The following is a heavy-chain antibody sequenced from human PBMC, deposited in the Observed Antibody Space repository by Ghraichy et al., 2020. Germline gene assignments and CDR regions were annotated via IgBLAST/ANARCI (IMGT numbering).Heavy chain of an antibody. D-gene: IGHD1-14*01. J-gene: IGHJ6*02. CDR3: AKDTNGRTTGGMDV. V-gene: IGHV3-9*01. CDR2: ISWNSGSI. Sequence: SLNISCAASGFTFDDYAMHWVRQAPGKGLEWVSGISWNSGSIGYADSVKGRFTISRDNAKNSLYLQMNSLRAEDTALYYCAKDTNGRTTGGMDVWGQGTTVTVSS. CDR1: GFTFDDYA.